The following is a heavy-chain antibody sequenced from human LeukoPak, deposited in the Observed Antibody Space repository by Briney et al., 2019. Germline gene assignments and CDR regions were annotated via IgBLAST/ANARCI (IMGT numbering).Heavy chain of an antibody. CDR2: ISYDGSNK. CDR1: GFTFSSYA. D-gene: IGHD2-2*01. V-gene: IGHV3-30-3*01. J-gene: IGHJ4*02. Sequence: PGGSLRLSCAAAGFTFSSYAMHWVRQAPGKGLEWVAVISYDGSNKYYADSVKGRFTISRGNSKNTLYLQMNSLRAEDTAVYYCARDGGRAIVVVPAARGYFDYWGQGALVTVSS. CDR3: ARDGGRAIVVVPAARGYFDY.